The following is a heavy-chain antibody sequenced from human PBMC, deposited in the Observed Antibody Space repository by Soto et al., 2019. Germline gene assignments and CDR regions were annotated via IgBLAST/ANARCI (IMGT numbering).Heavy chain of an antibody. CDR1: GFTFSSYS. CDR2: ISSSSSYI. CDR3: AKGITGTTSAAFDI. J-gene: IGHJ3*02. Sequence: SGGSLRLSCAAPGFTFSSYSMNWVRQAPGKGLEWVSSISSSSSYIYYADSVKGRFTISRDNAKNSLYLQMNSLRAEDTAVYYCAKGITGTTSAAFDIWGQGTMVTVSS. D-gene: IGHD1-7*01. V-gene: IGHV3-21*01.